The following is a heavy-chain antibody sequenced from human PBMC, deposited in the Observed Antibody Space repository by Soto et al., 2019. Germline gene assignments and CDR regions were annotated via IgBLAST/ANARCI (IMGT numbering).Heavy chain of an antibody. Sequence: PGEKLSRTCGVSGDSISSVKSCSWVRPAPGRGLEWIGEIYHSGSTNYNPSLKSRVTVSVDKSKNQFSLQLTSVTAADTAVYYCATFSGFFTISPFDAWGQGILFTVSS. CDR3: ATFSGFFTISPFDA. V-gene: IGHV4-4*02. D-gene: IGHD2-8*01. CDR1: GDSISSVKS. CDR2: IYHSGST. J-gene: IGHJ5*02.